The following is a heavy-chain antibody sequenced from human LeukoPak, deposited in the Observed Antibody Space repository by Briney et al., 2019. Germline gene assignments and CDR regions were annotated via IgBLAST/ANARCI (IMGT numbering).Heavy chain of an antibody. Sequence: SETLSLTCTVSGGSMSPYHWGWIRQPPGKGLEWTGYIYYSGSTNYNPSLKSRVTISVDTSKNQFSLKLSSVTAADTAVYYCARRPYCRSTSCYYFDYWGQGTLVTVSS. CDR1: GGSMSPYH. V-gene: IGHV4-59*08. CDR2: IYYSGST. D-gene: IGHD2-2*01. CDR3: ARRPYCRSTSCYYFDY. J-gene: IGHJ4*02.